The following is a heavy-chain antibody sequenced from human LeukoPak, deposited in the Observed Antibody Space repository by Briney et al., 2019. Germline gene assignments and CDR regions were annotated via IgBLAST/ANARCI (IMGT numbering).Heavy chain of an antibody. J-gene: IGHJ4*02. Sequence: GGSLRLSCAASGFTFSSYAMSWVRQAPGKGLDWVSTISDSGGGTHYADSVKGRFTISRDSSKNTVYLQMNSLRAEDTAVYYCAKDLRGYCGGDCYSAEYWGLGTLVTVSS. D-gene: IGHD2-21*02. V-gene: IGHV3-23*01. CDR1: GFTFSSYA. CDR2: ISDSGGGT. CDR3: AKDLRGYCGGDCYSAEY.